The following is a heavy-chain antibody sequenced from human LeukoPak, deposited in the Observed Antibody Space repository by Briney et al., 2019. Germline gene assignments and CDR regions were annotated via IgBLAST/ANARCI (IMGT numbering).Heavy chain of an antibody. J-gene: IGHJ4*02. CDR3: ARDGPGSGWSYYFDY. V-gene: IGHV1-46*01. Sequence: ASVKVSCKASGYTFTSYYMHWVRQAPGQGLEWMGIINPSGGSTSYAQKFQGRVTMTRDTSTSTVYMELSSLRSEDTAVYYCARDGPGSGWSYYFDYWGQGTLVTVSS. CDR2: INPSGGST. D-gene: IGHD6-19*01. CDR1: GYTFTSYY.